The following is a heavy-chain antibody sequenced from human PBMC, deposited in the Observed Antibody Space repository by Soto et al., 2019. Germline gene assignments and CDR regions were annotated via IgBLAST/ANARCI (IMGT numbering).Heavy chain of an antibody. Sequence: QVQLVESGGGVVQPGRSLRLSCAASGFTFSSYGMQWVRQSPGEGPEWVAIVANDGSNQYYAESVKGRFTISRDISKTALFLDMDSLRPECTAVDYCAIISGGITLHLSDYWGQGTMVTVS. V-gene: IGHV3-30*03. CDR2: VANDGSNQ. J-gene: IGHJ4*02. D-gene: IGHD5-12*01. CDR3: AIISGGITLHLSDY. CDR1: GFTFSSYG.